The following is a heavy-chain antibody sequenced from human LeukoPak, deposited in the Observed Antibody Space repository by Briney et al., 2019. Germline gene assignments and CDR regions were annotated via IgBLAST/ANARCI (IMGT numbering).Heavy chain of an antibody. J-gene: IGHJ4*02. D-gene: IGHD1-26*01. CDR3: ARDVTSSYGY. Sequence: GGSLRLSCAASGFTFSSHWMSWVRQAPGKGLEWVAYIKQDASDKYYVDSMKGRFTISRDNAKNSLYLQMNSLRAEDTAVYYCARDVTSSYGYWGQGTLVTVSS. CDR2: IKQDASDK. CDR1: GFTFSSHW. V-gene: IGHV3-7*01.